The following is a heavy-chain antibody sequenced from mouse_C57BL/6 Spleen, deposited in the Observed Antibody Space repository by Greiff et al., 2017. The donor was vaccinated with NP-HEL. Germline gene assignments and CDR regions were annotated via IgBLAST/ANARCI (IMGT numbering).Heavy chain of an antibody. Sequence: EVQLQESGPGLVKPSQSLSLTCSVTGYSITSGYYWNWIRQFPGNKLEWMGYISYDGSNNYNPSLKNRISITRDTSKNQFFLKLNSVTTEDTATYYCARAYYGGYYWGQGTSVTVSS. CDR3: ARAYYGGYY. CDR1: GYSITSGYY. J-gene: IGHJ4*01. V-gene: IGHV3-6*01. D-gene: IGHD2-10*01. CDR2: ISYDGSN.